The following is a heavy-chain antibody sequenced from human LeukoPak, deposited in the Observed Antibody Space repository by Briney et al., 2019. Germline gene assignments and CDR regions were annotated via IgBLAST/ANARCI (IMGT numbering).Heavy chain of an antibody. D-gene: IGHD1-26*01. J-gene: IGHJ4*02. CDR2: ISYDGSNK. Sequence: AGGSLRLSCAASGFTFSSYAMHWVRQAPGKGLEWVAVISYDGSNKYYADSVKGRFTISRDNSKNTPYLQMNSLRAEDTAVYYCARGFGSGSYHDYWGQGTLVTVSS. V-gene: IGHV3-30-3*01. CDR3: ARGFGSGSYHDY. CDR1: GFTFSSYA.